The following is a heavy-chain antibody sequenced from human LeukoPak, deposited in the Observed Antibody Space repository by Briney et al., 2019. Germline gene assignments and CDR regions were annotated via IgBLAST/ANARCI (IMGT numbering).Heavy chain of an antibody. Sequence: GGSLRLSCAASGFTFSSYGMHWVRQAPGKGLEWVAFIRYGGGSKYYADSVKGRFTISRGNSKNTLYLQMSSLRAEDTAVYYCAKDAIYYDNSGYYYFDYWGQGTLVTVSS. D-gene: IGHD3-22*01. J-gene: IGHJ4*02. CDR3: AKDAIYYDNSGYYYFDY. V-gene: IGHV3-30*02. CDR1: GFTFSSYG. CDR2: IRYGGGSK.